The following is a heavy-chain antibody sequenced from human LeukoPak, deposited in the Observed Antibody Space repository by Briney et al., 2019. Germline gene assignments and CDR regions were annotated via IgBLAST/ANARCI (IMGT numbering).Heavy chain of an antibody. Sequence: ASVKVSCKASGYTFTSYAMHWVRQAPGQRLEWMGWTNAGNGNTKYSQKFQGRVTITRDTSASTAYMELSSLRSEDAAVYYCARDHIVVVTATIYYYYGMDVWGQGTTVTVSS. CDR1: GYTFTSYA. V-gene: IGHV1-3*01. J-gene: IGHJ6*02. CDR2: TNAGNGNT. CDR3: ARDHIVVVTATIYYYYGMDV. D-gene: IGHD2-21*02.